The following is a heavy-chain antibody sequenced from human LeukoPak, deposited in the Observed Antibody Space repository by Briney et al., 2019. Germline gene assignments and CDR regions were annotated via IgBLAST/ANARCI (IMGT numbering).Heavy chain of an antibody. V-gene: IGHV4-61*02. D-gene: IGHD5-18*01. Sequence: SETLSLTCTVSGGSISSGNYYWSWIRQPAGKGLEGIGRIYTSGSTNYNPSLKSRVTISVDTSKNQFSLKLSSVTAADTAVYYCARDSGYSYGYYYYYGMDVWGQGTTVTVSS. CDR2: IYTSGST. CDR3: ARDSGYSYGYYYYYGMDV. J-gene: IGHJ6*02. CDR1: GGSISSGNYY.